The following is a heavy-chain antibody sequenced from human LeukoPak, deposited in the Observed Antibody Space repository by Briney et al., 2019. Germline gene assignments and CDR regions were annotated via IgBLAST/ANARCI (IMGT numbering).Heavy chain of an antibody. Sequence: GASVKVSCKASGYTFTGYYIHWVRQAPGQGLEWMGWINPSSGGTNYAQKFQNRVTMTRDTSISTAYMELGRLRSDDTAVYYCARHYGNDILTESGFDPWGQGTLVTVSS. V-gene: IGHV1-2*02. CDR1: GYTFTGYY. CDR2: INPSSGGT. CDR3: ARHYGNDILTESGFDP. D-gene: IGHD3-9*01. J-gene: IGHJ5*02.